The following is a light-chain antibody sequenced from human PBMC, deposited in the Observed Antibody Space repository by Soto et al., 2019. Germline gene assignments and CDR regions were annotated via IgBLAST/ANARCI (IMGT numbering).Light chain of an antibody. CDR2: WAS. J-gene: IGKJ4*02. V-gene: IGKV4-1*01. Sequence: DIVMTQSPASLAVSLGERATINCKSSQSVLYSSNNKNYLAWYQQKPGQPPKLLIYWASTRESGVPDRFSGSGSETDFNLTISSLQAEDVAVYHCQQYYATPSPRFGGGNKVEIK. CDR3: QQYYATPSPR. CDR1: QSVLYSSNNKNY.